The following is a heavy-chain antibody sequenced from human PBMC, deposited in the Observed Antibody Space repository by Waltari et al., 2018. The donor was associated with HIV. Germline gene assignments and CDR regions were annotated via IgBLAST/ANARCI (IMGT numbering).Heavy chain of an antibody. J-gene: IGHJ6*02. V-gene: IGHV3-23*01. CDR3: AKGYYDFWSGYLYGMDV. CDR1: GFTFRSYA. D-gene: IGHD3-3*01. CDR2: ISGGGGST. Sequence: EVQLLESGGGSVQPGGSLRLPCAASGFTFRSYAMSGARQDPGKGLEWVAAISGGGGSTYYADSVKGRFTISRDNSKNTLYLQMNSLRAEDTAVYYCAKGYYDFWSGYLYGMDVWGQGTTVTVSS.